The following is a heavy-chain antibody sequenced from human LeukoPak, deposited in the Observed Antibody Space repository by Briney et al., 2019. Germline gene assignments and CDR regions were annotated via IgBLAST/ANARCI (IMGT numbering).Heavy chain of an antibody. CDR3: AKVARQWLAFDAFDI. Sequence: GGSLRLSCAASGFTFSIFGMNWVRQAPGKGLEWVAVITYDGSNTLYSESVKGRFTISRDNSKDTLYLEMNSLRTDDTGVYYCAKVARQWLAFDAFDIWGQGTMVTVSS. D-gene: IGHD6-19*01. V-gene: IGHV3-30*18. CDR2: ITYDGSNT. J-gene: IGHJ3*02. CDR1: GFTFSIFG.